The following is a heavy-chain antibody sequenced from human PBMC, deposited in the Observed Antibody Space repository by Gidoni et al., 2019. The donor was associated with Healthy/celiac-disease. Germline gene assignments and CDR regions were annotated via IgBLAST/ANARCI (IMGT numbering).Heavy chain of an antibody. Sequence: QVQLVVSGRGVVQPGRSLRLSCAASVVTFSSYAMHWVRQAPGKGLEWVAVISYDGSNKYYADSVKGRFTISRDNSKNTLYLQMNSLRAEDTAVYYCAREWLAAAAYDYWGQGTLVTVSS. V-gene: IGHV3-30*04. CDR1: VVTFSSYA. CDR3: AREWLAAAAYDY. J-gene: IGHJ4*02. CDR2: ISYDGSNK. D-gene: IGHD6-13*01.